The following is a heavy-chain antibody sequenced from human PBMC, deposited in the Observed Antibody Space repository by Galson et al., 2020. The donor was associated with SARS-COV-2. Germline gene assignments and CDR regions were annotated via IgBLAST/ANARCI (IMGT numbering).Heavy chain of an antibody. Sequence: SETLSLTCAVSGASISRGGYPWTWMRQPPGKGLERIGYVYYSRRTYYNPSLKSRLTMSMDTSKNQFSLKMSSVTAADTAIYFCSRGHGGISMFGGEWWFDPWGQGTLVTVSS. CDR2: VYYSRRT. J-gene: IGHJ5*02. CDR3: SRGHGGISMFGGEWWFDP. CDR1: GASISRGGYP. V-gene: IGHV4-30-4*07. D-gene: IGHD3-16*01.